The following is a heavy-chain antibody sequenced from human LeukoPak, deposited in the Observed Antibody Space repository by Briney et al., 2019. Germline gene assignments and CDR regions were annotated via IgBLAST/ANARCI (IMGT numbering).Heavy chain of an antibody. Sequence: SETLSLTCTVSGGSISSSSYYWGWTRHPPGKGLEWIGSIYYSGTTYYNPSLKTRFTISVDTSKNQVSLKLSSVTAADTAVYYCARRGVHGDLDYWGQGTLVTVSS. CDR2: IYYSGTT. CDR1: GGSISSSSYY. D-gene: IGHD4-17*01. J-gene: IGHJ4*02. V-gene: IGHV4-39*01. CDR3: ARRGVHGDLDY.